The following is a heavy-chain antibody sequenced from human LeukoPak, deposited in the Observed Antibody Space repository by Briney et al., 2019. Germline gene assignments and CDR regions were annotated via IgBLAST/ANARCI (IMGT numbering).Heavy chain of an antibody. J-gene: IGHJ4*02. CDR1: GFSISSYY. V-gene: IGHV3-48*03. CDR2: ISNRDKDT. Sequence: PGGSLRLSCAASGFSISSYYMSWVRQAPGKGLEWVSYISNRDKDTNYADSVKGRFTISRDNAKNSLYLQMNSLRAEDTAVYYCAREGLGYGDFDYWGQGTLVTVSS. D-gene: IGHD5-18*01. CDR3: AREGLGYGDFDY.